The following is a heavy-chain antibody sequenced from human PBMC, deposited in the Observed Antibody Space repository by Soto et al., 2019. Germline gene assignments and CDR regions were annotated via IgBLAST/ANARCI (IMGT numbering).Heavy chain of an antibody. J-gene: IGHJ6*02. V-gene: IGHV3-15*07. D-gene: IGHD3-22*01. CDR1: GFTFSNAW. Sequence: EVQLVESGGGLVKPGGSLRLSCAASGFTFSNAWMNWVRQAPGKGLEWVGRIKSKTDGGTTDYAAPVKGRFTISRDDSKHTLYLQMNSLKTEDTAVYYCTTDRGTYYYDRPGSPLGNYYYGMDVWGQGTTVTVSS. CDR3: TTDRGTYYYDRPGSPLGNYYYGMDV. CDR2: IKSKTDGGTT.